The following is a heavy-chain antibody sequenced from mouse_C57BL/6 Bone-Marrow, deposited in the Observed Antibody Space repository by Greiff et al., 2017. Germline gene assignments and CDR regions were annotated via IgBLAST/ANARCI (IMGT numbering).Heavy chain of an antibody. J-gene: IGHJ4*01. V-gene: IGHV1-39*01. CDR2: INPNYGTT. CDR1: GYSFTDYN. Sequence: VQLKESGPELVKPGASVKLSCKASGYSFTDYNMNWVKQSHGKSLEWIGVINPNYGTTSYNQKFKGKATLTVDQSSSTAYMQLNSLTSEDSAVYYCARGYDYDYAMMDWCQETSVTVSS. CDR3: ARGYDYDYAMMD. D-gene: IGHD2-4*01.